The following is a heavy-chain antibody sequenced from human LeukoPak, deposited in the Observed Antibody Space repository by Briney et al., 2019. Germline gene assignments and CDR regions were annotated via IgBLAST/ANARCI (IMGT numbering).Heavy chain of an antibody. CDR3: AKGRYCSSTSCSNYYYYYYMDV. D-gene: IGHD2-2*01. Sequence: PGGSLRLSCAASGFTFSSYGMHWVRQAPGKGLEWVAFIRYDGSNKYYADSVKGRFTISRDNSKNTLYLQMNSLRAEDTAVYYCAKGRYCSSTSCSNYYYYYYMDVWGKGTTVTVSS. V-gene: IGHV3-30*02. CDR1: GFTFSSYG. CDR2: IRYDGSNK. J-gene: IGHJ6*03.